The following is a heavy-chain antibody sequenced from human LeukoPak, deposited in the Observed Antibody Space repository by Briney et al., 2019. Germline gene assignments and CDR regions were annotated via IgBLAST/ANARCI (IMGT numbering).Heavy chain of an antibody. D-gene: IGHD1-14*01. V-gene: IGHV3-23*01. CDR1: GFTFSSYA. CDR2: ISGSGGST. Sequence: PGGSLTLSCAASGFTFSSYAMSWVRQAPGKGLEWVSAISGSGGSTYYADSVKGRFTISRDNSKNTLYLQMNSLRAEDTAVYYCAKDPSEPEPYNWSDPWGQGTLVTVSS. CDR3: AKDPSEPEPYNWSDP. J-gene: IGHJ5*02.